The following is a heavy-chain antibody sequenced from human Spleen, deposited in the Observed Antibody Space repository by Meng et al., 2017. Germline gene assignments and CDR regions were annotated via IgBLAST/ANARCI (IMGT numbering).Heavy chain of an antibody. D-gene: IGHD3-9*01. V-gene: IGHV1-46*01. Sequence: ASVKVSCKASGYTFTSYYMHWVRQAPGQGLEWMGIINPSGCSTSYAQKFQGRVTMTRDTSTSTVYMELSSLRSEDTAVYYCARDQARAYYDILTGLGRDAFDIWGQGTMVTVSS. CDR2: INPSGCST. J-gene: IGHJ3*02. CDR1: GYTFTSYY. CDR3: ARDQARAYYDILTGLGRDAFDI.